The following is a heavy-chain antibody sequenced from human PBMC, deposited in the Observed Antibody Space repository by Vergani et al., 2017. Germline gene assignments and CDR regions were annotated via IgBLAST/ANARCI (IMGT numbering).Heavy chain of an antibody. D-gene: IGHD3-3*01. Sequence: EVQLLESGGGLVQPGGSLRLSCAASGFTFSSYAMSWVRQAPGKGLEWVSAISGSGGSTYYADSVKGRFTISRDNSKNTLYLQMNSLRAEDTAVYYCARRVGGLTICGVVIPPGDAYWGQGTLVIVSS. CDR1: GFTFSSYA. J-gene: IGHJ4*02. CDR2: ISGSGGST. CDR3: ARRVGGLTICGVVIPPGDAY. V-gene: IGHV3-23*01.